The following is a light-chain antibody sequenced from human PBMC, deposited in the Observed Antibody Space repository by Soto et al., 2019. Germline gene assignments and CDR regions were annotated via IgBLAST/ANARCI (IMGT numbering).Light chain of an antibody. Sequence: QSVLTQSPSASASPGASVKLTCTLSSGHSSYAIAWHQEQPDKGPRYLMKLDSDGSHTKGDAIPDRFSGSSSGAERYLTISSLQSEDEADYYFQTWGTGIHVVFGGGTKLTVL. CDR2: LDSDGSH. CDR3: QTWGTGIHVV. CDR1: SGHSSYA. V-gene: IGLV4-69*01. J-gene: IGLJ2*01.